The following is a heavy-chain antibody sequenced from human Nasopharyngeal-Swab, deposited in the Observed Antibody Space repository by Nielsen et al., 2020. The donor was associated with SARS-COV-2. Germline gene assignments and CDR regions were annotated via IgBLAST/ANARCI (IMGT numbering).Heavy chain of an antibody. CDR3: ARRYYGSGSRTSYFDL. CDR2: IYPGDSDT. CDR1: GYSFTSYW. J-gene: IGHJ2*01. Sequence: GESLKISCKGSGYSFTSYWIGWGRQMPGKGLEWMGIIYPGDSDTRYSPSFQGQVTISADKSISTAYLQWSSLKASDTAMYYCARRYYGSGSRTSYFDLWGRGTLVTVSS. D-gene: IGHD3-10*01. V-gene: IGHV5-51*01.